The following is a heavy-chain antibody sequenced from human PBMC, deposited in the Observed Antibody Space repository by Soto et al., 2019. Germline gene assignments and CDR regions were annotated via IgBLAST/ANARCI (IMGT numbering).Heavy chain of an antibody. V-gene: IGHV2-26*01. J-gene: IGHJ5*02. Sequence: QVTLKESGPVLVKPTETLTLTCTVSGFSLSDPLMGVSWIRQPPGKALEWLAHIFSNDEKSYSTSLKSRLTISKDTSKSQVVLTMTNMDPVDTATYSCARIWYRSGPTTIDPWGQGTLVTVSS. CDR3: ARIWYRSGPTTIDP. CDR2: IFSNDEK. D-gene: IGHD6-19*01. CDR1: GFSLSDPLMG.